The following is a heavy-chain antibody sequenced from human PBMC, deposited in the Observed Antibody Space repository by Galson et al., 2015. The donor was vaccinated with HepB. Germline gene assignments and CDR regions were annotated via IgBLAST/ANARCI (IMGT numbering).Heavy chain of an antibody. D-gene: IGHD3-9*01. CDR3: ARARPIYDILTGCAFDI. J-gene: IGHJ3*02. CDR2: ISGSGGST. Sequence: SLRLSCAASGFTFSSYAMSWVRQAPGKGLEWVSAISGSGGSTYYADSVKGRFTISRDNSKDTLYLQMNSLRAEDTAVYYCARARPIYDILTGCAFDIWGQGTMVTVSS. CDR1: GFTFSSYA. V-gene: IGHV3-23*01.